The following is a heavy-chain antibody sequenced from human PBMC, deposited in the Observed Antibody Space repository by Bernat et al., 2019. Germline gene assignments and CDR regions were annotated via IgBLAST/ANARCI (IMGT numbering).Heavy chain of an antibody. CDR2: IKSKTDGGTT. J-gene: IGHJ4*02. D-gene: IGHD6-13*01. CDR1: GFTFSNAW. Sequence: EVQLVESGGGLVKPGGSLRLSCAASGFTFSNAWMNWVRQAPGKGLEWVGRIKSKTDGGTTDYAAPVKGRFTIPRDDSKNTLYLQKNSMRAEDTAVYYCANVAAAGISPFDYWGQGTLVTVSS. V-gene: IGHV3-15*07. CDR3: ANVAAAGISPFDY.